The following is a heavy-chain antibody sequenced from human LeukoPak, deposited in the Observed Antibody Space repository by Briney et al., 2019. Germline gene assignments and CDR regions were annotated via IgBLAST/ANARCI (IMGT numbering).Heavy chain of an antibody. CDR1: GYTFTSYG. J-gene: IGHJ4*02. CDR2: ISAYNGNT. CDR3: ARDFRLVLGIRGYFDY. Sequence: ASVKVSCKASGYTFTSYGISWVRQAPGQGLEWMGWISAYNGNTNYAQKHQGRVTMNTDTSTSTAYMELRSLRSDDTAVYYCARDFRLVLGIRGYFDYWGQGTLVTVSS. D-gene: IGHD7-27*01. V-gene: IGHV1-18*01.